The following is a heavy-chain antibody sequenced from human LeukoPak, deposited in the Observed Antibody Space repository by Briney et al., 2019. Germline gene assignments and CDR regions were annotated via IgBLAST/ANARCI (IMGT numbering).Heavy chain of an antibody. CDR3: ARNYYDSSGGAFDI. D-gene: IGHD3-22*01. Sequence: GGSLRLSCAASGFTFRSYAMSWVRQAPGKGLEWVSVIYSGGSTYYADSVKGRFTISRDNSKNTLYLQMNSLRAEDTAVYYCARNYYDSSGGAFDIWGQGTMVTVSS. V-gene: IGHV3-53*01. CDR1: GFTFRSYA. J-gene: IGHJ3*02. CDR2: IYSGGST.